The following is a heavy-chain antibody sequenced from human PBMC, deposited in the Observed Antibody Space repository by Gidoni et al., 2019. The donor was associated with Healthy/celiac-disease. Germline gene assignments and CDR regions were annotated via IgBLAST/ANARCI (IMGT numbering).Heavy chain of an antibody. CDR1: GFTFSSYE. V-gene: IGHV3-48*03. D-gene: IGHD3-16*01. Sequence: EVQLVESGGGLVQPGGSLRLSCAASGFTFSSYEMNWVRQAPGKGLEWVSYISSSGSTIYYADSVKGRFTISRDNAKNSLYLQMNSLRAEDTAVYYCAREGRVPGGNDYWGQGTLVTVSS. J-gene: IGHJ4*02. CDR2: ISSSGSTI. CDR3: AREGRVPGGNDY.